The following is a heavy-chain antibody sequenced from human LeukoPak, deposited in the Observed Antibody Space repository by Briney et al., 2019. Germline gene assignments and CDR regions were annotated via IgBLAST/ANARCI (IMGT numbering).Heavy chain of an antibody. Sequence: GGSLRLSCIVSGLSVSTNYMSWVRQAPGKGLEYVSFIYPGGNTYYPDSVKGRFTISRDNSKNTLYLQMNSLRAEDTAVYYCARGAITMVRGVNPEFDYWGQGTLVTVSS. CDR2: IYPGGNT. V-gene: IGHV3-66*01. J-gene: IGHJ4*02. CDR1: GLSVSTNY. D-gene: IGHD3-10*01. CDR3: ARGAITMVRGVNPEFDY.